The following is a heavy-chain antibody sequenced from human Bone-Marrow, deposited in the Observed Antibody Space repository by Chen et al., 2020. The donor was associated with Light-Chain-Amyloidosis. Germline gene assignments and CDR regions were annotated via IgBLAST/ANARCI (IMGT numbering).Heavy chain of an antibody. J-gene: IGHJ6*02. CDR3: AKDSIAEDYYYGMDV. Sequence: EVQLAESGGNLIQPGRYLRLSCVASGFIFDAYAMHWVRQAPGKGLEWVAGISWNSGRTGYADSVKGRFTISRDNAKNSLYLQMNSLRPEDTALYYCAKDSIAEDYYYGMDVWGQGTTVTVSS. CDR1: GFIFDAYA. D-gene: IGHD3-16*02. CDR2: ISWNSGRT. V-gene: IGHV3-9*01.